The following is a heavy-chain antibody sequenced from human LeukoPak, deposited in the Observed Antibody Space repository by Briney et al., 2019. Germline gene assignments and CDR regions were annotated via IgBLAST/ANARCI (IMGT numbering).Heavy chain of an antibody. Sequence: GGSLRLSCAASGFTFSSYWMHWVRQAPGKGLVWVSCINGDGGRTNYADSVKGRFTISRDNAKNTLYLQMNSLRAEDTAVYYCARDREPYYSDAFDIWGQGTMVTVSS. J-gene: IGHJ3*02. CDR3: ARDREPYYSDAFDI. V-gene: IGHV3-74*01. D-gene: IGHD3-10*01. CDR1: GFTFSSYW. CDR2: INGDGGRT.